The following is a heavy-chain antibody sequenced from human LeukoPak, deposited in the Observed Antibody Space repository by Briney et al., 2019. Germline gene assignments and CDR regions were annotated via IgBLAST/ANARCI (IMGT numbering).Heavy chain of an antibody. Sequence: SETLSLTCTVSGGSISSSSYYWGWLRQPPGRGLEWIGSIYYSGSTYYNPSLKSRVTISVDTSKNQFSLKLSTATAADTAVYYCARSLDSRGMAMVTGEFDYWGQGTLVTVSS. CDR2: IYYSGST. V-gene: IGHV4-39*07. J-gene: IGHJ4*02. CDR1: GGSISSSSYY. CDR3: ARSLDSRGMAMVTGEFDY. D-gene: IGHD7-27*01.